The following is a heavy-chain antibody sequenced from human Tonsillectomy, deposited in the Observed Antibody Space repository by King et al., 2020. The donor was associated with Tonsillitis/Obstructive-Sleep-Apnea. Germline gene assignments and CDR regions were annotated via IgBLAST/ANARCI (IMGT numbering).Heavy chain of an antibody. V-gene: IGHV3-30*04. CDR2: ISYDGSIQ. Sequence: VQLVESGGGVVQPGRSLRLSCAASGFTFSTFAMHWVCQAPGKGLEWVSVISYDGSIQYYADSVKGRFTFSRDNSKNTLYLQMNSLRAEDTAVYYCARSPGHCSGGSCYSFYYYYMDVWGKGTTVTVSS. D-gene: IGHD2-15*01. J-gene: IGHJ6*03. CDR3: ARSPGHCSGGSCYSFYYYYMDV. CDR1: GFTFSTFA.